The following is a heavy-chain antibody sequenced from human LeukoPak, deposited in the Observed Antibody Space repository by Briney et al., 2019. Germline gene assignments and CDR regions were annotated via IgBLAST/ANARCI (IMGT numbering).Heavy chain of an antibody. D-gene: IGHD1-26*01. CDR2: IGADGSSE. Sequence: GGSLRLSCAASRFIFSNHYMSWIRQTPGKGLEWIANIGADGSSEYYADSVKGRFTISRDNAKNSMYLQMNSLRAEDTAVYYCARDRIKSGSYYFDYWGQGTLVTVSS. CDR3: ARDRIKSGSYYFDY. CDR1: RFIFSNHY. J-gene: IGHJ4*02. V-gene: IGHV3-11*04.